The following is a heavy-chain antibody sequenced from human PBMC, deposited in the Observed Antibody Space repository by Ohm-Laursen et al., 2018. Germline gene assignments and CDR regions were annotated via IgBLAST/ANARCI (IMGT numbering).Heavy chain of an antibody. CDR3: ARELAGHFDY. J-gene: IGHJ4*02. Sequence: SLRLSCAASGFTFSNSWMSWVRQAPGKGLEWVANIKQEGNEKHYVDSVKGRFTISRDNAKNSLHLQMDSLRAEDSAVYYCARELAGHFDYWGRGTLVAVSS. CDR2: IKQEGNEK. V-gene: IGHV3-7*01. D-gene: IGHD3-3*02. CDR1: GFTFSNSW.